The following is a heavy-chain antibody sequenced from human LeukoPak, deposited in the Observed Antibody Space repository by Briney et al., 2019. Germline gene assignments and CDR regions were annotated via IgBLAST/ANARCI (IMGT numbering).Heavy chain of an antibody. CDR1: GFTFSSYA. CDR3: AKDIGGSGAY. Sequence: GGSLRLSCAASGFTFSSYAMHWVRQAPGKGLEWVAVISYDGSNKYYADSVKGRFTISRDKSKNTLYLQMNSLRAEDTAIYYCAKDIGGSGAYWGQGTLVTVSS. CDR2: ISYDGSNK. V-gene: IGHV3-30-3*01. J-gene: IGHJ4*02. D-gene: IGHD3-16*01.